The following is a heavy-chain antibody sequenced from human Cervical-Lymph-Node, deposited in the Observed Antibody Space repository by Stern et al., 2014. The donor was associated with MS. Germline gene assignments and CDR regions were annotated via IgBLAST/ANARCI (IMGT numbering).Heavy chain of an antibody. Sequence: VQLVESGAEVKKPGASVKVSCRVSGYTFRSFDINWVRQAAGQGLEWMGWMKPRSGDTGYAKEFQDRITMTRDTSINTAYMELSSLRSQDTAVYYCARDDSRTAFDIWGQGTMVTVSS. V-gene: IGHV1-8*01. D-gene: IGHD4-11*01. CDR2: MKPRSGDT. CDR3: ARDDSRTAFDI. CDR1: GYTFRSFD. J-gene: IGHJ3*02.